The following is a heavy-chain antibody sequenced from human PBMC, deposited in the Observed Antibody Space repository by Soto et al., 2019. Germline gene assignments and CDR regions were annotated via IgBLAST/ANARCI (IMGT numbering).Heavy chain of an antibody. CDR3: ARDREYYYDSSGNYYYHYGMDV. V-gene: IGHV1-18*04. J-gene: IGHJ6*02. CDR1: GYTFTNYG. D-gene: IGHD3-22*01. Sequence: ASVKVSCKASGYTFTNYGISWVRQAPGQGLEWMGWISGYNGNTKYAQKFQGRVTMTTDTPTNTAYMELRSLRSDDTAVYYCARDREYYYDSSGNYYYHYGMDVSGQGTTVTVSS. CDR2: ISGYNGNT.